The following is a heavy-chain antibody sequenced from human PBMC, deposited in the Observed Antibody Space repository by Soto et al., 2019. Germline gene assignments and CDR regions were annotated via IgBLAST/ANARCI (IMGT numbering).Heavy chain of an antibody. V-gene: IGHV4-39*01. CDR3: GVVPAAMDYYYYMDV. D-gene: IGHD2-2*01. CDR2: VYYSGST. J-gene: IGHJ6*03. Sequence: SETLSLTCTVTGGSISSSSYYWGWIRQTPGKRLEWIGSVYYSGSTYNNPSLKSRVTISVDTTKNPYSLKLSSVTAADTSVYYCGVVPAAMDYYYYMDVWVKGTTVTVSS. CDR1: GGSISSSSYY.